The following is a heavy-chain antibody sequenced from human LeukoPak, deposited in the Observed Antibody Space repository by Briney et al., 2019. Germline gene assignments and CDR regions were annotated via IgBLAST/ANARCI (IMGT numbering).Heavy chain of an antibody. CDR1: GFTLSTYA. CDR3: ARDIKYNWNYVDY. CDR2: TSSSDAGT. D-gene: IGHD1-20*01. J-gene: IGHJ4*02. V-gene: IGHV3-23*01. Sequence: TGGSLRLSCAASGFTLSTYAMSWVRQTPGKGLEWVAATSSSDAGTYHADSVKGRFTIFRDNSKSTLYLQMNSLRAEDTAVYYCARDIKYNWNYVDYWGQGTLVTVSS.